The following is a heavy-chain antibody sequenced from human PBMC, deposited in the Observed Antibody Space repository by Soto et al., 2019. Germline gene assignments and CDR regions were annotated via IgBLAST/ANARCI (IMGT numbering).Heavy chain of an antibody. CDR2: PYDVDGS. Sequence: DVQLVESGGGLIQPGESLRLSCAAFGLTVSGKKYVAWVRQAPGKGLEWVSAPYDVDGSFYADSVKGRFTTSSDSSKTTVYLQMNGLRPYDTAVYYCASWHEREHAYDVWGQGTTVTVSS. CDR3: ASWHEREHAYDV. D-gene: IGHD1-1*01. CDR1: GLTVSGKKY. V-gene: IGHV3-53*01. J-gene: IGHJ3*01.